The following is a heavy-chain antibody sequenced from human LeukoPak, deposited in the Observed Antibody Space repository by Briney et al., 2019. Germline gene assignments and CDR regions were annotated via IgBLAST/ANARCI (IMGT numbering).Heavy chain of an antibody. Sequence: SETLSLTCTVSGGSISSNNWWSWVRQPPGKELEWIGEIYHSGSTNYNPPLKSRVTISVDKSKNQFSLKLSSVTAADTGVYYCASNGYYSQDYWGQGTPVTVSS. CDR2: IYHSGST. CDR3: ASNGYYSQDY. J-gene: IGHJ4*02. CDR1: GGSISSNNW. D-gene: IGHD2-15*01. V-gene: IGHV4-4*02.